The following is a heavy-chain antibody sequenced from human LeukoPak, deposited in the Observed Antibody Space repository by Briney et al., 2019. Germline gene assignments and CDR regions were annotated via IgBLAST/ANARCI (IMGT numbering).Heavy chain of an antibody. V-gene: IGHV3-23*01. CDR3: AKDRCSNGIGCLYYYMDV. CDR2: ISGDGKGR. J-gene: IGHJ6*03. Sequence: GGTLRLSCAASGFTFSSYGMSWVRQAPGKGLQWVSAISGDGKGRDYPDSVKGRFSISRDNSKNMLNLQMNSLRAEDTAVYYCAKDRCSNGIGCLYYYMDVWGKGSTVTIYS. D-gene: IGHD2-8*01. CDR1: GFTFSSYG.